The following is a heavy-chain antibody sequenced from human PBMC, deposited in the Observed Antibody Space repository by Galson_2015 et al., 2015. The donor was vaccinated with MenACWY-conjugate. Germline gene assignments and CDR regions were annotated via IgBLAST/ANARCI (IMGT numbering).Heavy chain of an antibody. J-gene: IGHJ6*02. Sequence: SLRLSCAASGFTFSSYWMSWVRQAPGKGLKWVANIKQDGSEKYYVDSVKGRFTISRDNAKNSLYLQMNSLRAEDTAVYYCARDRLATIDYYDYYGMDVWGQGTTVTVSS. CDR1: GFTFSSYW. CDR3: ARDRLATIDYYDYYGMDV. CDR2: IKQDGSEK. D-gene: IGHD5-12*01. V-gene: IGHV3-7*03.